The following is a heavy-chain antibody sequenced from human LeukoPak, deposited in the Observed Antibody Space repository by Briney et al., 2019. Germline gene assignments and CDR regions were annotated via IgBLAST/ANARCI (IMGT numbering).Heavy chain of an antibody. Sequence: GGSLRLSCAASGFTFSSYAMSWVRQAPGKGLEWVSAISGSGGSTYYADSVKGRFTISRDNAKNTLYLQMNSLRAEDTAVYYCARRGAVANGFDIWGQGTMVTVSS. CDR3: ARRGAVANGFDI. CDR2: ISGSGGST. D-gene: IGHD6-19*01. V-gene: IGHV3-23*01. CDR1: GFTFSSYA. J-gene: IGHJ3*02.